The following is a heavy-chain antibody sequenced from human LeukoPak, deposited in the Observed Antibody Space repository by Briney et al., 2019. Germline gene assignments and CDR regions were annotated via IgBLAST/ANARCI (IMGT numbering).Heavy chain of an antibody. Sequence: ASVKVSCKASGYTFTGYYMHWVRQAPGQGLEWMGWINPNSGGTNYAQKFQGWVTMTRDTSISTAYMELSRLRSDDTAVYYCARAGSGAGSHFGDWGQGTLVTVSS. J-gene: IGHJ4*02. V-gene: IGHV1-2*04. CDR2: INPNSGGT. CDR3: ARAGSGAGSHFGD. CDR1: GYTFTGYY. D-gene: IGHD3-3*01.